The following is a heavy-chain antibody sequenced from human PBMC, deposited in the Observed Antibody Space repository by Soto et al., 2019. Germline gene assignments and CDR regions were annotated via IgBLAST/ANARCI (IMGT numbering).Heavy chain of an antibody. CDR2: IYWDDDK. J-gene: IGHJ4*02. CDR3: AHRAGLQGNWNGGYFDY. V-gene: IGHV2-5*02. D-gene: IGHD1-1*01. Sequence: QITLKESGPTRVRPTQTLTLTCTFSGFSLSTSGVGVGWIRQPPGKALEHLALIYWDDDKRYSPSLKSRLTITNDTSNNQVVITLTTMDPMDTATYYCAHRAGLQGNWNGGYFDYWGQGALVTVSS. CDR1: GFSLSTSGVG.